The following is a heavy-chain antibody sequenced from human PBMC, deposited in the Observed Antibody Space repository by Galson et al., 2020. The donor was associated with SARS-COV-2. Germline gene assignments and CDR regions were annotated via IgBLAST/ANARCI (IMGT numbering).Heavy chain of an antibody. Sequence: GGSLRLSCAASGFTFSDYYMSWIRQAPGKGLEWVSYISSSGSTIYYADSVKGRFTISRDNAKNSLYLQMNSLRAEDTAVYYCVRQDFWSGYYFDYWGQGTLVTVSS. CDR1: GFTFSDYY. V-gene: IGHV3-11*01. D-gene: IGHD3-3*01. CDR3: VRQDFWSGYYFDY. CDR2: ISSSGSTI. J-gene: IGHJ4*02.